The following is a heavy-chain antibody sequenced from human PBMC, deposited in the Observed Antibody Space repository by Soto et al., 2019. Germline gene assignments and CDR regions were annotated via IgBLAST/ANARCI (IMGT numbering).Heavy chain of an antibody. Sequence: EVQLVESGGGLFQTGGSLRLSCAASGFTFSSNDMNWVRQAPGKGLEWVSLIYSGGSTYYADSVKGRFTISRDNSKNTLYLQMSSLRAEDTAVYYCATRPLLPGAPWGQGTMVTVSS. V-gene: IGHV3-53*01. CDR3: ATRPLLPGAP. CDR2: IYSGGST. J-gene: IGHJ3*01. CDR1: GFTFSSND. D-gene: IGHD3-22*01.